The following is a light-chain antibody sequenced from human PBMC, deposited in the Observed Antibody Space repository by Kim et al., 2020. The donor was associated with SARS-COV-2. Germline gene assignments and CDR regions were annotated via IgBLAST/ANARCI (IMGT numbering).Light chain of an antibody. CDR1: QSVSSSF. Sequence: EIVFTQSPGTLSLSLGERATLSCRASQSVSSSFLAWYQQKPGQAPRLLIYGASSRATGIPDRFSGSGSGTDFTFTISRLEPEDFAVYYCQQYGSSPRTFGQGTKLEI. CDR2: GAS. V-gene: IGKV3-20*01. CDR3: QQYGSSPRT. J-gene: IGKJ2*01.